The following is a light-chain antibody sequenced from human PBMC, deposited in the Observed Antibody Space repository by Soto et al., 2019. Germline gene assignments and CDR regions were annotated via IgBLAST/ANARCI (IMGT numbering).Light chain of an antibody. CDR3: QKYSSGPV. Sequence: DIQMTQSPTSLSASVGDRVTITCRASQGSRNFVAWYQQKPGKAPKLLIYAASTLQSGVPSRFSGSGSGTDFTRTINSLQPEDVATYSCQKYSSGPVFGPGTKVEIK. CDR1: QGSRNF. V-gene: IGKV1-27*01. J-gene: IGKJ3*01. CDR2: AAS.